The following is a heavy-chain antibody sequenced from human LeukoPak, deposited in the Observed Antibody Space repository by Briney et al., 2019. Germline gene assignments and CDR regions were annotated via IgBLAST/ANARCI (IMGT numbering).Heavy chain of an antibody. D-gene: IGHD5-24*01. CDR3: ARKRLHPFSYYYYGMDV. CDR1: GGSFSGYY. Sequence: SETLSLTCAVYGGSFSGYYWSWIRQPPGKGLEWIGEINPSGSTNYNPSLKSRVTISVDTSKNQFSLKLSSVTAADTAVYYCARKRLHPFSYYYYGMDVWGQGTTVTVSS. V-gene: IGHV4-34*01. J-gene: IGHJ6*02. CDR2: INPSGST.